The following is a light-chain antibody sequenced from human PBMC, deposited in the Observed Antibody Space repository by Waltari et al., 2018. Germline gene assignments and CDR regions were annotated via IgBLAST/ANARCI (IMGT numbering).Light chain of an antibody. CDR3: MQAVQTPFT. V-gene: IGKV2-28*01. Sequence: DIVLTLSPLSLSVTPGEPASMSCRSSQRLLHNNGYNYLDWYLQKPGQSPQLLIYLGSNRASGVPDRCSASGSGTDFTLRIDRVEAEDVGVYYCMQAVQTPFTFGGGTKVEIK. CDR2: LGS. CDR1: QRLLHNNGYNY. J-gene: IGKJ4*01.